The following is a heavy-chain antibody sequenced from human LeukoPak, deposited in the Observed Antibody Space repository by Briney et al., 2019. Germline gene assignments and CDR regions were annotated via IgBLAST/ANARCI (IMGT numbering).Heavy chain of an antibody. J-gene: IGHJ5*02. CDR2: IKQDGSEK. Sequence: PGGSLRLSCAASGFTFSSYWMSWVRQAPGKGLEWVANIKQDGSEKYYVDSVKGRFTISRDNAKNSLYLQMNSLRAEDTAVFYCARVISGDSSGYFLENWFDPWGQGTLVTVSS. CDR1: GFTFSSYW. CDR3: ARVISGDSSGYFLENWFDP. V-gene: IGHV3-7*01. D-gene: IGHD3-22*01.